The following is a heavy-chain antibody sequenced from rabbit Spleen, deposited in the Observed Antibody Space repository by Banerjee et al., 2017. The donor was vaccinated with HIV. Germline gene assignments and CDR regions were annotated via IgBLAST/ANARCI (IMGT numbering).Heavy chain of an antibody. D-gene: IGHD4-1*01. CDR1: GFDFSNYG. Sequence: EQVVESGGGLVQPGGSLKLSCKASGFDFSNYGVSWVRQAPGKGLEWIGCIYTGNGKTYYARWAKGLVTISKTSDTVDVKMTSLTAADTAAYFCVRDSNSGWDLWGPGTLVSV. CDR3: VRDSNSGWDL. CDR2: IYTGNGKT. V-gene: IGHV1S21*01. J-gene: IGHJ4*01.